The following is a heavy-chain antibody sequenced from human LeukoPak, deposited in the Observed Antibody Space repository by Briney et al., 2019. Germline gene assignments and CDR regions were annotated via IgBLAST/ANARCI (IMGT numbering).Heavy chain of an antibody. CDR3: ARAYFDWLFPTH. V-gene: IGHV3-33*01. J-gene: IGHJ4*02. Sequence: PGGSLRLSCAASGFTFSSYGMHWVRQAPGKGLEWVAVIWYDGSNKYYADSVKGRFTISRDNSKNTLYLQMNSLRAEDTAVYYCARAYFDWLFPTHWGQGTLVTVSS. CDR2: IWYDGSNK. CDR1: GFTFSSYG. D-gene: IGHD3-9*01.